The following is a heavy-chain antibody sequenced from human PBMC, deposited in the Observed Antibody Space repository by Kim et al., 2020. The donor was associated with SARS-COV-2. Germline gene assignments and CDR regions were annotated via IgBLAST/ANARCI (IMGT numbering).Heavy chain of an antibody. V-gene: IGHV4-34*01. CDR2: INHSGST. D-gene: IGHD6-19*01. CDR3: ASLPRCRIAVAGKKGGNYMDV. J-gene: IGHJ6*03. Sequence: GYYWGWIRQPPGKGLEWIGEINHSGSTNNNPSLKSRVTISVDTSKSQFSLKLSSVTGADTAVYYWASLPRCRIAVAGKKGGNYMDVWGKGTTVTV. CDR1: GYY.